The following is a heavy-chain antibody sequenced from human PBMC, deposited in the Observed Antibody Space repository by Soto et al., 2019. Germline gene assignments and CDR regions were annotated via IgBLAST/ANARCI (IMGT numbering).Heavy chain of an antibody. D-gene: IGHD4-4*01. V-gene: IGHV4-59*01. CDR2: IYYSGST. CDR3: AIGRTVKDYNWFDP. CDR1: GGSICSSD. J-gene: IGHJ5*02. Sequence: PSETPALTCTVCGGSICSSDWSWIRQNPGKGLEWIGYIYYSGSTNYNPSLKSRVTISVDTSKNQFSLKLSSVTAADTAVYYCAIGRTVKDYNWFDPWGQGTLVTVSS.